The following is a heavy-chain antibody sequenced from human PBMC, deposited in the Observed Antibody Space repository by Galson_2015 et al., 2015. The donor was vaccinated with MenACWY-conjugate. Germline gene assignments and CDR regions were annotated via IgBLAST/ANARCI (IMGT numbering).Heavy chain of an antibody. CDR2: INHSGST. V-gene: IGHV4-34*01. Sequence: LSLTCAVYGGSFSGYYWSWIRQPPGKGLEWIGEINHSGSTNYNPSLKSRVTISVDTSKNQFSLKLSSVTAADTAVYYYAMTVVVVAGAPPAVHWFDPWGQGTLVTVSS. CDR3: AMTVVVVAGAPPAVHWFDP. D-gene: IGHD2-15*01. CDR1: GGSFSGYY. J-gene: IGHJ5*02.